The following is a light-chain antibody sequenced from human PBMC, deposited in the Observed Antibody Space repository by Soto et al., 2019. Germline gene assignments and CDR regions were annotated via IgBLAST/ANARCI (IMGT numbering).Light chain of an antibody. CDR3: QSYDISLHNYV. CDR2: GDN. J-gene: IGLJ1*01. V-gene: IGLV1-40*01. Sequence: QSVLTQPPSVSGAPGQRVSISCTGSTSNIGAPYDVHWYQHLPGTAPKLLIYGDNNRPSGVPDRFPGSKSGTSASLAITRLQAEDEADYYCQSYDISLHNYVFGTGTKATVL. CDR1: TSNIGAPYD.